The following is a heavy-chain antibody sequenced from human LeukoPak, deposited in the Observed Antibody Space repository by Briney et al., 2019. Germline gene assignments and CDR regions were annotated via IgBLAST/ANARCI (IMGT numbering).Heavy chain of an antibody. D-gene: IGHD4/OR15-4a*01. Sequence: GGSLRLSCTVSGFTVSSNSMSWVRQAPGKGLEWVSFIYSDNTHYSDPVKGRFTISRDNSKNTLYLQMNSLRAEDTAVYYCARRAGAYSHPYDYWGQGTLVTVSS. V-gene: IGHV3-53*01. CDR1: GFTVSSNS. CDR3: ARRAGAYSHPYDY. J-gene: IGHJ4*02. CDR2: IYSDNT.